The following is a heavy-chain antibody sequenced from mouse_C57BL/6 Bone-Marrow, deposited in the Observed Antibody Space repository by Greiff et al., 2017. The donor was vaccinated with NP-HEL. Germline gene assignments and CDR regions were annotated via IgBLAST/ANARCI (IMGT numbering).Heavy chain of an antibody. V-gene: IGHV1-19*01. CDR2: INPYNGGT. J-gene: IGHJ1*03. CDR1: GYTFTDYY. D-gene: IGHD1-1*01. Sequence: EVQLQQSGPVLVKPGASVKMSCKASGYTFTDYYMNWVKQSHGKSLEWIGVINPYNGGTSYNQKFKGKATLTVDTSSSTAYMELNSLTSEDSAVYYCARFPTYYYGSSYCYWYFDVWGTGTTVTVSS. CDR3: ARFPTYYYGSSYCYWYFDV.